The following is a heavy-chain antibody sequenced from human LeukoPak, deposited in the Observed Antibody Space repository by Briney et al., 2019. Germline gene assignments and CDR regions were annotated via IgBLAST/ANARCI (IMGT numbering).Heavy chain of an antibody. J-gene: IGHJ4*02. CDR1: GFTFSSYT. Sequence: GGSLRLSCAASGFTFSSYTMNWVRQAPGKGLEWVSSISSSSSYIYYADSVKGRFTISRDNAKNSLYLQMNSLRAEDTAVYYCAKERNWVSDYWGQGTLVTVSS. V-gene: IGHV3-21*04. D-gene: IGHD7-27*01. CDR3: AKERNWVSDY. CDR2: ISSSSSYI.